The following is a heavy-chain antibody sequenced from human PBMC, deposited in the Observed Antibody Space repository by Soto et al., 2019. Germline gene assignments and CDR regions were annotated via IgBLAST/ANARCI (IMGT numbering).Heavy chain of an antibody. CDR2: YVPEDGNT. D-gene: IGHD1-26*01. Sequence: VQLEQSGAEVKKPGASVRVSWKISGSTLSEFSMHWARHAPVKGLEWMGGYVPEDGNTMYAPKFQDRVLMTEDSSTETAYMELSSLKSDDTPGYFFATGVGRGFLYSQQYRGQGTPVTVSS. CDR3: ATGVGRGFLYSQQY. J-gene: IGHJ4*02. V-gene: IGHV1-24*01. CDR1: GSTLSEFS.